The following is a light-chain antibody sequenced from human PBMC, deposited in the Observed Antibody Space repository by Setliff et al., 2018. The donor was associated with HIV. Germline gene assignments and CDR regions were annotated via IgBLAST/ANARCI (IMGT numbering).Light chain of an antibody. J-gene: IGLJ1*01. V-gene: IGLV2-14*01. CDR2: EVT. CDR1: TSDIGSYTF. Sequence: QSVLTQPASVSGSPGQSITISCTGTTSDIGSYTFVSWYQHYPGEAPKLILYEVTDRPSGVSYRFSGSRSGITASLTISGLRAEDEADYYCASYTKRNVFVFGTGTKVTVL. CDR3: ASYTKRNVFV.